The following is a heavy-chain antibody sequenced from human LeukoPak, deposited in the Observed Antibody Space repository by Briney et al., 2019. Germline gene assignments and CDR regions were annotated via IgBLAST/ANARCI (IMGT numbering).Heavy chain of an antibody. V-gene: IGHV3-13*01. D-gene: IGHD6-6*01. CDR1: GFTFRSYD. CDR2: IGTAGEI. CDR3: AKITSIAARKGAFDI. Sequence: GGSLRLSCAASGFTFRSYDMHWVRQAPGKGLEWVSGIGTAGEIYYPGSVKGRFTISRENAKNSLYLQMNSLRAGDTAVYYCAKITSIAARKGAFDIWGQGTMVTVSS. J-gene: IGHJ3*02.